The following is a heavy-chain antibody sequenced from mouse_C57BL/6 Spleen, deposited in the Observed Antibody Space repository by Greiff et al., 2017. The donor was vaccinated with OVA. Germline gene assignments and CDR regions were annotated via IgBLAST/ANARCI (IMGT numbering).Heavy chain of an antibody. J-gene: IGHJ2*01. CDR3: ARSDYGFFDD. CDR2: IYPSDSET. CDR1: GYTFTSYW. D-gene: IGHD1-2*01. Sequence: QQSCKASGYTFTSYWMDWVKQRPGQGLEWIGNIYPSDSETHYNQKFKDKATLTVDKSSSTAYMQLSSLTSEDSAVYYCARSDYGFFDDWGQGTTLTVSS. V-gene: IGHV1-61*01.